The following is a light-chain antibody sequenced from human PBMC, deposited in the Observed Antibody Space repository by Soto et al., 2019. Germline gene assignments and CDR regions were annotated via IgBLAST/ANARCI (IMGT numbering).Light chain of an antibody. V-gene: IGKV1-5*03. J-gene: IGKJ2*01. CDR1: ASISRW. Sequence: DILMTQSPSTLSSSVGDRVTITCRASASISRWLAWYQQKPGQAPKLLIHRASTLATGVPSRISGSGSGTDFTLTISNLQPDDFATYYCQQYKSYSPYTFGQGAK. CDR2: RAS. CDR3: QQYKSYSPYT.